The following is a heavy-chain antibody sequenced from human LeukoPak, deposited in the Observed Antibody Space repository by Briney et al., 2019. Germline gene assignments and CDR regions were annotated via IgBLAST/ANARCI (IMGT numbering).Heavy chain of an antibody. D-gene: IGHD4-17*01. J-gene: IGHJ4*02. V-gene: IGHV3-74*01. CDR2: INSDGSST. CDR1: GFTSISYW. CDR3: ASIWVTTRGGVSDY. Sequence: PGGSLRPSFPASGFTSISYWMHGVRQPPGKGLVGVSRINSDGSSTSYADSVKGRFTISRDNDKNTLYLQMNSLRAEDTAVYYCASIWVTTRGGVSDYWGQGTLVTVSS.